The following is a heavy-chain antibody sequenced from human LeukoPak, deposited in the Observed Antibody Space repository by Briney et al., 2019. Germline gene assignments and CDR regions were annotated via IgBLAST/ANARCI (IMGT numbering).Heavy chain of an antibody. V-gene: IGHV4-38-2*02. Sequence: SETLSLTCTVSGYSISSGYYWGWIRQPPGKGLEWIGSIYHSGSTYYNPSLKSRVTISVDTSKNQLSLKLSSVTAADTAVYYCAKGKLREFDYWGQGTLVTVSS. J-gene: IGHJ4*02. D-gene: IGHD1-26*01. CDR2: IYHSGST. CDR3: AKGKLREFDY. CDR1: GYSISSGYY.